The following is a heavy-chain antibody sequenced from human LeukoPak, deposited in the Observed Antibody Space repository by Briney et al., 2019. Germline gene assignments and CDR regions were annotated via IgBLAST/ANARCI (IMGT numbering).Heavy chain of an antibody. CDR2: ISSSSLYI. CDR1: GFTFSSYS. J-gene: IGHJ4*02. V-gene: IGHV3-21*01. D-gene: IGHD6-13*01. CDR3: ARGSQGVAATDTPLDH. Sequence: GGSLRLSCAASGFTFSSYSMNWVRQAPGKGLQWVSSISSSSLYIYYADSVKGRFTISRDNSKNTLYLQMNSLRAEDTAVYYCARGSQGVAATDTPLDHWGQGTLVTVSS.